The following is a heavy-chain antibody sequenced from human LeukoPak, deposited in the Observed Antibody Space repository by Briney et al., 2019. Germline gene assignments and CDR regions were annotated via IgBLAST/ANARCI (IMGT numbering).Heavy chain of an antibody. V-gene: IGHV3-23*01. CDR3: ARGGSLYDSSGYYLLY. CDR1: GFTFSSYG. CDR2: ISGSGGST. Sequence: PGGSLRLSCAASGFTFSSYGMSWVRQAPGKGLEWVSAISGSGGSTYYADSVKGRFTISRDNSKNTLYLQMNSLRAEDTAVYYCARGGSLYDSSGYYLLYWGQGTLVTVSS. D-gene: IGHD3-22*01. J-gene: IGHJ4*02.